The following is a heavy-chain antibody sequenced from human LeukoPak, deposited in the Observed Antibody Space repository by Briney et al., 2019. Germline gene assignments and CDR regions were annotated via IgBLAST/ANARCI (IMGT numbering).Heavy chain of an antibody. Sequence: SETLSLTCAVYGGSFSGYYWSWIRQPPGKGLEWIGEINHSGSTNHNPSLKSRVTISVDTSKNQFSLKLSSVTAADTAVYYCARIVVVPAAMRNRAFDIWGQGTMVTVSS. CDR1: GGSFSGYY. CDR3: ARIVVVPAAMRNRAFDI. CDR2: INHSGST. D-gene: IGHD2-2*01. V-gene: IGHV4-34*01. J-gene: IGHJ3*02.